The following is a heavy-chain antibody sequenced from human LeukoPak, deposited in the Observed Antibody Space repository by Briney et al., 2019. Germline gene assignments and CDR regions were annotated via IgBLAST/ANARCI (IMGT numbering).Heavy chain of an antibody. V-gene: IGHV3-74*01. CDR1: GFTFSNYW. Sequence: GGSLRLSCAASGFTFSNYWMHWVRQAPGKGLVWVSLINNDGSSTIYADSVKGRFTVSRDDAKNTLYLQMNSLRAEDTAVYYCARAGSGSANDYWGQGTLVTVSS. D-gene: IGHD3-10*01. CDR2: INNDGSST. CDR3: ARAGSGSANDY. J-gene: IGHJ4*02.